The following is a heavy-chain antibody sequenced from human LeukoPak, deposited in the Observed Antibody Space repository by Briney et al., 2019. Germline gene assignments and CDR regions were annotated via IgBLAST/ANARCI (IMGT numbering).Heavy chain of an antibody. CDR2: IYYSGST. Sequence: SETLSLTCTVSGGSISSSIYYWGWIRQPPGKGLEWIGSIYYSGSTYYNPSLKSRVTISVDTSKNQFSLKLSSVTAADTAVYYCARLHVEMATISFDYWGQGTLVTVSS. D-gene: IGHD5-24*01. CDR1: GGSISSSIYY. CDR3: ARLHVEMATISFDY. J-gene: IGHJ4*02. V-gene: IGHV4-39*01.